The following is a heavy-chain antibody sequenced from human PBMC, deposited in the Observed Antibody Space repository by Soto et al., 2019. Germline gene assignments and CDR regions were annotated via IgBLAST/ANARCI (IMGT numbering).Heavy chain of an antibody. D-gene: IGHD6-6*01. V-gene: IGHV5-51*01. CDR2: IYPGDSDT. CDR3: ARHGWSSSSRYYYYYMDV. CDR1: GYSCTSYW. J-gene: IGHJ6*03. Sequence: GESLKISCNGSGYSCTSYWIGWVRQMPGKGLEWMGIIYPGDSDTRYSPSFQGQVTIPAEKSISTAYLQWSSLKASDTAMYDCARHGWSSSSRYYYYYMDVWGKGTTVTVSS.